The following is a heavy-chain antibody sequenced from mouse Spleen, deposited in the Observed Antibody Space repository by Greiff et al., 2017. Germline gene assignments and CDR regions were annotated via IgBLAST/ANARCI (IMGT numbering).Heavy chain of an antibody. V-gene: IGHV5-9-3*01. D-gene: IGHD2-10*02. CDR1: GFTFSSYA. Sequence: EVQLQQSGGGLVKPGGSLKLSCAASGFTFSSYAMSWVRQTPEKRLEWVATISSGGSYTYYPDSVKGRFTISRDNAKNTLYLQMSSLRSEDTAMYYCARQGYGNYEGYWGQGTTLTVSS. CDR3: ARQGYGNYEGY. J-gene: IGHJ2*01. CDR2: ISSGGSYT.